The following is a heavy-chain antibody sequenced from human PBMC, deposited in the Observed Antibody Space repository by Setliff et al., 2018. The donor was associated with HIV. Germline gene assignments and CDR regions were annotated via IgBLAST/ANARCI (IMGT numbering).Heavy chain of an antibody. Sequence: PSETLSLTCTVSGGSISNSRYYWSWIRQPPGKGLEWIGEIYHSGSTNYNPSLKSRVTISVDKSKNQFSLNLTSVTAADTAVYYCARASTPYSSNWYWYFDYWGQGTLVTVSS. CDR2: IYHSGST. V-gene: IGHV4-39*01. D-gene: IGHD6-13*01. CDR1: GGSISNSRYY. J-gene: IGHJ4*02. CDR3: ARASTPYSSNWYWYFDY.